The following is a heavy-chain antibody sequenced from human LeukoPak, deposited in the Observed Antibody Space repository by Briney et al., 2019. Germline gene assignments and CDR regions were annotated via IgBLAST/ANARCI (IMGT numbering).Heavy chain of an antibody. V-gene: IGHV4-34*01. CDR1: GVSFSGYY. Sequence: SETLSLTCAVYGVSFSGYYWSWIRQPPGKGLEWIGEINHSGSTNYNPSLKSRVTISVDTSKNQFSLKLSSVTAADTAVYYCARGLVGYYLAIDYWGQGTLSPSPQ. J-gene: IGHJ4*02. D-gene: IGHD1-26*01. CDR2: INHSGST. CDR3: ARGLVGYYLAIDY.